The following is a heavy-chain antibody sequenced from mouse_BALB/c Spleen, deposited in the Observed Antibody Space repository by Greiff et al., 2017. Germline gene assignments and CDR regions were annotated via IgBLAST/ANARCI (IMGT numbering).Heavy chain of an antibody. Sequence: EVHLVESGGGLVKPGGSLKLSCAASGFTFSSYAMSWVRQTPEKRLEWVASISSGGSTYYPDSVKGRFTISSDNARNILYLQRSSLRSEDTAMYYCARGRVMITTVVDFDYWGQGTTLTVSS. J-gene: IGHJ2*01. D-gene: IGHD1-1*01. CDR2: ISSGGST. CDR3: ARGRVMITTVVDFDY. V-gene: IGHV5-6-5*01. CDR1: GFTFSSYA.